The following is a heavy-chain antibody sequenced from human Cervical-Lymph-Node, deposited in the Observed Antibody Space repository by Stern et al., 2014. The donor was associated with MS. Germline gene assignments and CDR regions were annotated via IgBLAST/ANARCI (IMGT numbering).Heavy chain of an antibody. CDR2: ISYDGSDT. Sequence: DQLVESGGGVVQSGRPLRLTCKVSGFTFSSYGMHWVRQAPGKGLEWVSVISYDGSDTYYAESVKGRFTISRDNSKNTLYLEMRSLRPEDTAVYYCVKRGITEVRGVRLGDYWGPGTLVIVSS. CDR1: GFTFSSYG. CDR3: VKRGITEVRGVRLGDY. V-gene: IGHV3-30*18. J-gene: IGHJ4*02. D-gene: IGHD3-10*01.